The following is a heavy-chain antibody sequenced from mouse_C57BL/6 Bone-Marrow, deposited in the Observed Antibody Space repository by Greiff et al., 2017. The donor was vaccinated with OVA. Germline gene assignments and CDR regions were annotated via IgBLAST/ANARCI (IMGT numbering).Heavy chain of an antibody. Sequence: EVKVVESGGGLVQPGGSLSLSCAASGFTFTDYYMSWVRQPPGKALEWLGFIRNKANGYTTEYSASVKGRFTISRDNSQSILYLQMNALRAEDSATYDCARYRTMIDWYFDVWGTGTTVTVSS. CDR1: GFTFTDYY. CDR2: IRNKANGYTT. V-gene: IGHV7-3*01. J-gene: IGHJ1*03. D-gene: IGHD2-4*01. CDR3: ARYRTMIDWYFDV.